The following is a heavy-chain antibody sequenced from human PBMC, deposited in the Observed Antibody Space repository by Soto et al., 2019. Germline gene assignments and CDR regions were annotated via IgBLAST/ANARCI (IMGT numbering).Heavy chain of an antibody. J-gene: IGHJ5*02. CDR1: GYTFPASY. CDR2: INPNSGGT. V-gene: IGHV1-2*02. D-gene: IGHD1-26*01. CDR3: AREGSLVGAMDL. Sequence: QVQLVQSGAEVKKPGASVKVSCKASGYTFPASYMHWVRQAPGQGLEWMGWINPNSGGTNYAQKFQGRVSMTRDTSISFAYMEIKRLRSDDTAVYYGAREGSLVGAMDLWGQGPLVTVSS.